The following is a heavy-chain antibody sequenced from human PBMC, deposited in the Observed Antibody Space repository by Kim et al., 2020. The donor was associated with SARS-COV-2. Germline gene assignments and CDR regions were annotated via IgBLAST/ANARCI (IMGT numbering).Heavy chain of an antibody. CDR2: ISYDGSNK. Sequence: GGSLRLSCAASGFTFSSYGMHWVRQAPGKGLEWVAVISYDGSNKYYADSVKGRFTISRDNSKNTLYLQMNSLRAEDTAVYYCVPAAMGAFDIWGQGTMVTVSS. D-gene: IGHD2-2*01. V-gene: IGHV3-30*03. CDR3: VPAAMGAFDI. CDR1: GFTFSSYG. J-gene: IGHJ3*02.